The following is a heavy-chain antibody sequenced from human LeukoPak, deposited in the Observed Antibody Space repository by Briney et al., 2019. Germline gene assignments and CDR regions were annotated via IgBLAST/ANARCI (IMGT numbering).Heavy chain of an antibody. V-gene: IGHV3-48*01. CDR2: ISSSSSTI. CDR3: AKDRGDVGR. Sequence: GGSLRLSCAASGFTFSTYSMNWVRQAPGKGLEWVSYISSSSSTIYYADSVKGRFTISRDNSKNTLYLQMNSLRAEDTAVYYCAKDRGDVGRWGQGTLVTVSS. CDR1: GFTFSTYS. J-gene: IGHJ4*02.